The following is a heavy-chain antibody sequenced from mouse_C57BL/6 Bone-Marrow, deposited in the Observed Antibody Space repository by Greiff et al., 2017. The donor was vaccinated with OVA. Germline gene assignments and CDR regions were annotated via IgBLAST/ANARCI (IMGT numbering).Heavy chain of an antibody. CDR2: ISGGGGNT. J-gene: IGHJ3*01. CDR1: GFTFSSYT. V-gene: IGHV5-9*01. CDR3: AQNQAWFAY. Sequence: EVQVVESGGGLVKPGGSLKLSCAASGFTFSSYTMSWVRQTPEKRLEWVATISGGGGNTYYPDSVKGGFTISRDNAKNTLYLQMSSLRSEDTALYYCAQNQAWFAYWGQGTLVTVSA.